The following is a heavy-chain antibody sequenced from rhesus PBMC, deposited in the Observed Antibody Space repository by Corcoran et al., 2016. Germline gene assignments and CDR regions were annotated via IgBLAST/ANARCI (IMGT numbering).Heavy chain of an antibody. D-gene: IGHD3-28*01. J-gene: IGHJ4*01. CDR3: AIRTYDYASGYYNPTGY. Sequence: EVQLVETVGGLVQPGGSLKLSCAASGFTLSSYGMSWVRQAQGKGLEWVSVINKGGATTNYADSGKGRFTICRDKSRNTISLQMNSLRAEDPAVYYCAIRTYDYASGYYNPTGYWGQGVLVTVSS. V-gene: IGHV3S5*01. CDR1: GFTLSSYG. CDR2: INKGGATT.